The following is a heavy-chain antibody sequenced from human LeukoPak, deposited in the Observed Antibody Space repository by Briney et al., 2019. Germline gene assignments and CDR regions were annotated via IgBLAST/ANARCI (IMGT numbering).Heavy chain of an antibody. CDR2: ISATSNYI. CDR1: GFTFSRYS. Sequence: GSLRLSCAASGFTFSRYSMDWVRQASGEGLEWVSSISATSNYIYYADSVKGRFTISRDNAKNSLYLQMNSLRAEDTAVYYCARDTSGYTFDDWGQGTLVTVSS. V-gene: IGHV3-21*01. D-gene: IGHD5-18*01. J-gene: IGHJ4*02. CDR3: ARDTSGYTFDD.